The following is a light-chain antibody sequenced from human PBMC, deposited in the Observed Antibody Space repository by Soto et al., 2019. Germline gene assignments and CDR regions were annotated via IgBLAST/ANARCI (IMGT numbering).Light chain of an antibody. CDR1: QGVSTY. CDR3: QQVYSYPIM. V-gene: IGKV1-9*01. Sequence: IQLTQSPSSLSASVGDRVTIFCRASQGVSTYLAWYQQKPGEAPKLLIYAASTLQSGVPARFSGSGSGTDFTLTISSLQPEGFAPYSSQQVYSYPIMFGQGTRLEIK. CDR2: AAS. J-gene: IGKJ5*01.